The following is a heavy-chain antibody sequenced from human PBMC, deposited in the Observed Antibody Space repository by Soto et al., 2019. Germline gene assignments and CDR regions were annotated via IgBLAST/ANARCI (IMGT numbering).Heavy chain of an antibody. J-gene: IGHJ4*02. V-gene: IGHV4-59*08. CDR3: ARRWGAAVDY. Sequence: QVQLQESGPGLVKPSETLSLTCTVSGGSISSYYWSWIRQPPGKGLEWIGYIYYSGSTNYNPSLKSLVPRSVDASKNQFSLKLSSVTAADTAVYYCARRWGAAVDYWGQGTLVTVSS. D-gene: IGHD1-26*01. CDR2: IYYSGST. CDR1: GGSISSYY.